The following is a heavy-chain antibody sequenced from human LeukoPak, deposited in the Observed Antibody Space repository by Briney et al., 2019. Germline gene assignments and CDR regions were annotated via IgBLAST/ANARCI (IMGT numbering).Heavy chain of an antibody. Sequence: SETLSLTCTVSGGSISSSSYYWGWIRQPPGKGLEWIGSIYYSGSTYYNPSLKSRVTISVDTSKNQFSLKLSSVTAADTAVYYCATSSESPRGNYFDYWGQGTLATVSS. CDR1: GGSISSSSYY. J-gene: IGHJ4*02. D-gene: IGHD3-10*01. V-gene: IGHV4-39*07. CDR2: IYYSGST. CDR3: ATSSESPRGNYFDY.